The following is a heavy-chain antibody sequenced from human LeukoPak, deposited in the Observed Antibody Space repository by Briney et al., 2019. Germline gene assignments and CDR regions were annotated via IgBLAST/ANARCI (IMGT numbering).Heavy chain of an antibody. CDR1: GFTFSSYA. D-gene: IGHD2-15*01. Sequence: GGSLRLSCAASGFTFSSYAMHWVRQAPGKGLEGVAVISYDGSNKYYADSVKGRFTISRDNSKNTLFLQVDSLRPEDTAVYYCARGTAGYASWINYWGQGTLVTVSS. CDR2: ISYDGSNK. V-gene: IGHV3-30-3*01. J-gene: IGHJ4*02. CDR3: ARGTAGYASWINY.